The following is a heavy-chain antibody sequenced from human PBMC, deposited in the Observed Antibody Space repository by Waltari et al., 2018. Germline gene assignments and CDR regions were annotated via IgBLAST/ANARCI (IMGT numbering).Heavy chain of an antibody. CDR2: IYSGGSST. Sequence: EVQLLESGGGLVQPGGSLRIYCAASGFSFNSYAMSWVRQAPGQGLEWVSLIYSGGSSTYYADSVKGRFTISRDNSKNTLYLQMNSLRAEDTAVYYCAKGAYSVTSQMDVWGKGTTVTVSS. J-gene: IGHJ6*04. D-gene: IGHD2-15*01. V-gene: IGHV3-23*03. CDR3: AKGAYSVTSQMDV. CDR1: GFSFNSYA.